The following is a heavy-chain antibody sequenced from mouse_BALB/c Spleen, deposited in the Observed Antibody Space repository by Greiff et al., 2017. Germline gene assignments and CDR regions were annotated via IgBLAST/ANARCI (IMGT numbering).Heavy chain of an antibody. J-gene: IGHJ2*01. Sequence: QVQLQQSGAELVRPGTSVKVSCKASGYAFTNYLIEWVKQRPGQGLEWIGVINPGSGGTNYNEKFKGKATLTADKSSSTAYMQLSSLTSDDSAVYFCARRYYGSYFDYWGQGTTLTVSS. CDR1: GYAFTNYL. D-gene: IGHD1-1*01. CDR2: INPGSGGT. CDR3: ARRYYGSYFDY. V-gene: IGHV1-54*01.